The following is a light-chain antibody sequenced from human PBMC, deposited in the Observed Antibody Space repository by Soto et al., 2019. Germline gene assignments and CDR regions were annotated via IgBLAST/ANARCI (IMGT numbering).Light chain of an antibody. Sequence: QSALTQPPSASGSPGQSVIISCAGSSSDIVAYAYVSWFQQHPCKAPKLLIYEFEKRPSGVPNLFSCSKSGSTAFLTVSGVQADDEADYYCSSYAERNSVLLVGGTKVTVL. V-gene: IGLV2-8*01. CDR3: SSYAERNSVL. J-gene: IGLJ2*01. CDR1: SSDIVAYAY. CDR2: EFE.